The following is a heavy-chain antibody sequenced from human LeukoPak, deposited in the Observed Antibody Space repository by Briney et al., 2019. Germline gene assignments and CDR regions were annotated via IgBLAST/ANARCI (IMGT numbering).Heavy chain of an antibody. V-gene: IGHV1-2*02. CDR3: AGAGAVDGSGSNDAFDI. CDR2: INPNSGGT. D-gene: IGHD3-10*01. CDR1: GYTFTGYY. J-gene: IGHJ3*02. Sequence: ASVKVSCKASGYTFTGYYMHWVRQAPGQGLEWMGWINPNSGGTNYAQKFQGRVTMTRDTSISTAYMELSRLRSDDTAVYYCAGAGAVDGSGSNDAFDIWGQGTMVAVSS.